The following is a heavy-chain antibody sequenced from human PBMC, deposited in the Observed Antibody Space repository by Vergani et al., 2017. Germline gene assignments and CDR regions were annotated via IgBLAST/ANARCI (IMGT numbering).Heavy chain of an antibody. CDR1: GFTFSSFA. J-gene: IGHJ4*02. Sequence: EVQLLESGGGLVQPGGSLRLSCAASGFTFSSFAMSWVRQAPGKGLEWVSSIGVSGGGTFYADSVKDRFTFSRDNSKNTLYLQMNSLRAEDTAIYYCAKSGRLGSGWPNPFDYWGQGTLVTVSS. CDR2: IGVSGGGT. V-gene: IGHV3-23*01. CDR3: AKSGRLGSGWPNPFDY. D-gene: IGHD6-19*01.